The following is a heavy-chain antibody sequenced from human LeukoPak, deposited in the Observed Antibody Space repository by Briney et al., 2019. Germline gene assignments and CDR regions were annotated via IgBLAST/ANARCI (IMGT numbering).Heavy chain of an antibody. CDR3: ARETAVVGATTLGLSDS. J-gene: IGHJ5*01. D-gene: IGHD1-26*01. Sequence: SETLSLTCPVSGGSITSFYWSWIRQPPGKGLEWIGYIFYSGTTNYNSSLKSRVTISVDTSKDQFSLKLNSVTAADTAVYYCARETAVVGATTLGLSDSCGQGTLVTVSS. CDR2: IFYSGTT. CDR1: GGSITSFY. V-gene: IGHV4-59*01.